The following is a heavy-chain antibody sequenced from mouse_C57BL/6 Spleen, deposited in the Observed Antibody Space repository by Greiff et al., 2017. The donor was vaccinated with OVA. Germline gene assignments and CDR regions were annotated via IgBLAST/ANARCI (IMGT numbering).Heavy chain of an antibody. Sequence: VHVKQSGAELVKPGASVKLSCTASGFNIKDYYMHWVKQRTEQGLEWIGRIDPEDGETKYAPKFQGKATITADTSSNTAYLQLISLTSEDTAVYYCARSSYYYGSSYPHYYAMDYWGQGTSVTVSS. CDR2: IDPEDGET. D-gene: IGHD1-1*01. J-gene: IGHJ4*01. CDR3: ARSSYYYGSSYPHYYAMDY. V-gene: IGHV14-2*01. CDR1: GFNIKDYY.